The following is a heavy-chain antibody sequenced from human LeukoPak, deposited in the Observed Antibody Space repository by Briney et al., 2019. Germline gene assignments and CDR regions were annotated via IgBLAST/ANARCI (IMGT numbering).Heavy chain of an antibody. Sequence: GGSLRLSCEASGIAFSSYSMYWVRQAPGKGLEYISAITSNGGSTYYVNSVKGRFTISRDNSKSTLYLQMDSLIAEDMAVYFCARSQGGYCDYWGQGTLVTVSS. V-gene: IGHV3-64*01. CDR2: ITSNGGST. CDR3: ARSQGGYCDY. CDR1: GIAFSSYS. J-gene: IGHJ4*02.